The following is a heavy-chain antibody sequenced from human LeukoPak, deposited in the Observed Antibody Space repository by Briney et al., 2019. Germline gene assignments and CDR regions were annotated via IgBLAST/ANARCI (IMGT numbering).Heavy chain of an antibody. Sequence: SETLSLTCAVYGGSFSGYYWSWIRQPPGKGLEWIGEINHSGSTNYNPSLKSRVTISVDTSKNQFSLKLSSVTAADTAVYYCAPRDIVLTSWFDPWGQGTLVTVSS. CDR2: INHSGST. V-gene: IGHV4-34*01. J-gene: IGHJ5*02. D-gene: IGHD2-8*01. CDR1: GGSFSGYY. CDR3: APRDIVLTSWFDP.